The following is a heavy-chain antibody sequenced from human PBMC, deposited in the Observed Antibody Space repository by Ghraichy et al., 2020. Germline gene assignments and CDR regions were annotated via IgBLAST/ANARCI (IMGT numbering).Heavy chain of an antibody. D-gene: IGHD2-21*02. Sequence: SQTLSLPCAVYGGSFSGYYWSWIRQPPGKGLEWIGDINHSGNTNYNPSLKSRVTISVDTSKNQISLKVTSVTAADTAVYYCATAHFNFYGMDVWGQGTTVTVSS. J-gene: IGHJ6*02. CDR3: ATAHFNFYGMDV. V-gene: IGHV4-34*01. CDR1: GGSFSGYY. CDR2: INHSGNT.